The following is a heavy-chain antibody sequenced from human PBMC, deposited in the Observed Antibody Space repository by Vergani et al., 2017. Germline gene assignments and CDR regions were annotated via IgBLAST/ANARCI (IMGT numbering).Heavy chain of an antibody. V-gene: IGHV3-23*01. CDR1: GGSISSYY. J-gene: IGHJ4*02. CDR3: AKAIFTYLLDY. D-gene: IGHD2/OR15-2a*01. Sequence: VQLQESGPGLVKPSETLSLTCTVSGGSISSYYWSWIRQPPGKGLEWVSAISGSGGSTYYADSVKGRLTISRDNSKNTLYLQMNSLRAEDTAVYYCAKAIFTYLLDYWGQGTLVTVSS. CDR2: ISGSGGST.